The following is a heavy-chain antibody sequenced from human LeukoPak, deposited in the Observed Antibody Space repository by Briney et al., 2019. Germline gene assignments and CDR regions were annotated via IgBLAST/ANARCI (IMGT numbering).Heavy chain of an antibody. Sequence: GESLKISCKGSGYSFTSYWIGWVRQMPGKGLEWMGIIYPGDSDTRNSPSFQGQVTISADKSISTAYLQWSSLKASDTAMYYCARRPDYGDYASFIDSWGQGTLVTVSS. V-gene: IGHV5-51*01. D-gene: IGHD4-17*01. CDR2: IYPGDSDT. CDR1: GYSFTSYW. CDR3: ARRPDYGDYASFIDS. J-gene: IGHJ4*02.